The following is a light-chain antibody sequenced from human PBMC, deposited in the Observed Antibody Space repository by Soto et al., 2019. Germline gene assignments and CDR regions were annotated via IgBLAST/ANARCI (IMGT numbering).Light chain of an antibody. Sequence: IFLTHSLAPIQVFPGGSATLSCRASQPVSSRYLAWYEQKPGTAPRLLMFVASNRATGIPDRFSGSGSGTDFTLTISRLEPEDFAVYFCQQYGRSPPFTFGQGTKVDIK. J-gene: IGKJ2*01. CDR3: QQYGRSPPFT. V-gene: IGKV3-20*01. CDR1: QPVSSRY. CDR2: VAS.